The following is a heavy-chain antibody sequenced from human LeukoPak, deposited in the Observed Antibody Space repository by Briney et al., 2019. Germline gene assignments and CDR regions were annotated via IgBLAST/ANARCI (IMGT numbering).Heavy chain of an antibody. CDR3: ARHREPSYSGSGTGSGSYGHYYGMDV. CDR2: MYYSGNN. Sequence: SETLSLTCTVSDGSISSYCWSWIRQPPGKGLEWIGYMYYSGNNNYNPSLKSRITISVDTSKNQFSLKLTSVTAADTAVYYCARHREPSYSGSGTGSGSYGHYYGMDVWGRGTTVTVSS. V-gene: IGHV4-59*08. J-gene: IGHJ6*02. CDR1: DGSISSYC. D-gene: IGHD3-10*01.